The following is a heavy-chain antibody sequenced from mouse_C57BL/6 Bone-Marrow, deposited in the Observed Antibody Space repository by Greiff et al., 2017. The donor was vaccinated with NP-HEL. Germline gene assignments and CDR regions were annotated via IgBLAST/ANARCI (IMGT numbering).Heavy chain of an antibody. CDR1: GFTFSSYG. J-gene: IGHJ4*01. D-gene: IGHD1-1*01. Sequence: EVQLVESGGDLVKPGGSLKLSCAASGFTFSSYGMSWVRQTPDKRLAWVATISSGGSYTYYPDSVKGRFTISRDNAKNTLYLQMSSLKSEDTAMYYCARPTTVRYAMDYWGQGTSVTVSS. V-gene: IGHV5-6*01. CDR3: ARPTTVRYAMDY. CDR2: ISSGGSYT.